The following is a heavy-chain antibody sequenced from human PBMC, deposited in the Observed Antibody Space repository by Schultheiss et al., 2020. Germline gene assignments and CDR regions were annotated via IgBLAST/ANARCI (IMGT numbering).Heavy chain of an antibody. CDR1: GGSISDYY. J-gene: IGHJ6*02. D-gene: IGHD5-24*01. CDR3: ARGSTRSGMDV. CDR2: IYYSGST. V-gene: IGHV4-59*01. Sequence: SETLSLTCTVSGGSISDYYWSWIRQPAGKGLEWIGYIYYSGSTNYNPSLKSRVTISVDRSKNQFSLKLSSVTAADTAVYFCARGSTRSGMDVWGQGTTVTVSS.